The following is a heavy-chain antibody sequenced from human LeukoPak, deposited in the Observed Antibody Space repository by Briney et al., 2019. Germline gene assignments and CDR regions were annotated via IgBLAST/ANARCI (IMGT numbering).Heavy chain of an antibody. CDR3: ARDSFMITVGGVSVNYFDY. CDR1: RYTFTSYD. CDR2: MNPNSGNT. V-gene: IGHV1-8*01. Sequence: ASVTVSCKASRYTFTSYDIHWVRQATGQGLEWMGWMNPNSGNTGYAQNFQGRVTMTRNTSISTAYMELSSLRSEDTAVYYCARDSFMITVGGVSVNYFDYWGQGTLVTVSS. J-gene: IGHJ4*02. D-gene: IGHD3-16*02.